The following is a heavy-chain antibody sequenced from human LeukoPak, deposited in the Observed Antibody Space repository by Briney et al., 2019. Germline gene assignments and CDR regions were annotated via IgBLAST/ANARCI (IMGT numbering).Heavy chain of an antibody. CDR3: ASWDSSGYPFDY. D-gene: IGHD3-22*01. CDR2: INPNSGGT. V-gene: IGHV1-2*02. Sequence: ASVKVSCKASGYTFTSYAMNWVRQAPGQGLEWMGWINPNSGGTNYAQKFQGRVTMTRDTSISTAYMELSRLRSDDTAVYYCASWDSSGYPFDYWGQGTLVTVSS. J-gene: IGHJ4*02. CDR1: GYTFTSYA.